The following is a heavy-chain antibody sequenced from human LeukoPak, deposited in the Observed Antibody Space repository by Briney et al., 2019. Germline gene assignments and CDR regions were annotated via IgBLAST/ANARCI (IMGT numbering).Heavy chain of an antibody. J-gene: IGHJ6*03. Sequence: GASVKVSCKVSGYTLSELSIHWVRQAPGKGLEWMGGFDPEDGETIYAQKFQGRVTMTEDTSTDTAYMELTSLRSEDTAVYYCAKEAARPGLDYYYMDVWGEGTTVTVSS. V-gene: IGHV1-24*01. CDR1: GYTLSELS. CDR2: FDPEDGET. CDR3: AKEAARPGLDYYYMDV. D-gene: IGHD6-6*01.